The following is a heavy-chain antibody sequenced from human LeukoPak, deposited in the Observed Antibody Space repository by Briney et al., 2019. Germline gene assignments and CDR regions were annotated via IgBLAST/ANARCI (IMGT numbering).Heavy chain of an antibody. CDR1: GGSISSGGYY. V-gene: IGHV4-31*03. D-gene: IGHD3-3*01. J-gene: IGHJ4*02. CDR2: IYYSGGT. CDR3: ARKFDFWSGYFDY. Sequence: SQTLSLTCTVSGGSISSGGYYWSWIRQHPGKGLEWIGYIYYSGGTYYNPSLKSRVTISVDTSKNQFSLKLSSVTAADTAVYYCARKFDFWSGYFDYWGQGTLVTVSS.